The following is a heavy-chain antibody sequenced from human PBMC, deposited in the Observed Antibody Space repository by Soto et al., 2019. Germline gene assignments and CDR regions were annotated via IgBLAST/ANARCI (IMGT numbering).Heavy chain of an antibody. J-gene: IGHJ6*02. CDR3: ASSSFRRTPYGMDV. CDR1: GFTFSSYE. CDR2: ISSSGSTI. Sequence: GALRLSCAASGFTFSSYEMNWVRQAPGKGLEWVSYISSSGSTIYYADSVKGRFTISRDNAKNSLYLQMNSLRAEDTAVYYCASSSFRRTPYGMDVWGQGTTVTVSS. V-gene: IGHV3-48*03.